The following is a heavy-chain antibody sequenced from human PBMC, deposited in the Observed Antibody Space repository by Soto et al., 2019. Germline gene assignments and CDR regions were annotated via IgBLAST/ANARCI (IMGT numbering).Heavy chain of an antibody. CDR1: GGSISSYY. V-gene: IGHV4-59*01. Sequence: PSETQSLTCTVSGGSISSYYWSWIRQPPGKGLEWIGYIYYSGSTNYNPSLKSRVTISVDTSKNQFSLKLSSVTAADTAVYYCARFGRGDSSGYYRGAFDIWGQGTMVTVSS. D-gene: IGHD3-22*01. CDR3: ARFGRGDSSGYYRGAFDI. CDR2: IYYSGST. J-gene: IGHJ3*02.